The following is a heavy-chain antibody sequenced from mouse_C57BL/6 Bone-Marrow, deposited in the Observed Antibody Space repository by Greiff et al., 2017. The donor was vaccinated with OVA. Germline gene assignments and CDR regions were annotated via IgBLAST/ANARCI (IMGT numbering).Heavy chain of an antibody. Sequence: QVHVKQPGAELVKPGASVKLSCKASGYTFTSYWMHWVKQRPGQGLEWIGMIHPNSGSTNYNEKFKSKATLTVDKSSSTAYMQLSSLTSEDSAVYYCAGNWYYFDYWGQGTTLTVSS. D-gene: IGHD4-1*01. CDR2: IHPNSGST. CDR1: GYTFTSYW. V-gene: IGHV1-64*01. CDR3: AGNWYYFDY. J-gene: IGHJ2*01.